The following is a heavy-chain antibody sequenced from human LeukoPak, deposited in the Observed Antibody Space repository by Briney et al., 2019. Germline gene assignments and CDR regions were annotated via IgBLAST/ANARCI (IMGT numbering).Heavy chain of an antibody. V-gene: IGHV1-2*06. J-gene: IGHJ6*02. CDR2: INPNSGGT. CDR1: GYTFTGYY. D-gene: IGHD3-3*01. CDR3: ARVEYDFWSGYPYYYYYGMDV. Sequence: ASVKVSCKASGYTFTGYYMHWVRQAPGQGLEWMGRINPNSGGTNYAQKFQGRVTMTRDTPISTAYMELSRLRSDDTAVYYCARVEYDFWSGYPYYYYYGMDVWGQGTTVTVSS.